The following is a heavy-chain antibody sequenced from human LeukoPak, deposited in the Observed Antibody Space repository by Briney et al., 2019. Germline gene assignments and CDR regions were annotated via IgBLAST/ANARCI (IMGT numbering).Heavy chain of an antibody. J-gene: IGHJ4*02. V-gene: IGHV3-21*01. Sequence: GGSLRLSCAASGFTFRAYSMNWVRQAPGKGLEWVSSISSSSSYIYYADSVKGRFTVSRDNAKNSLYLQMNSLRAEDTAVYYCARPYITSSGIDYWGQGTLVTVSS. CDR1: GFTFRAYS. CDR2: ISSSSSYI. CDR3: ARPYITSSGIDY. D-gene: IGHD6-6*01.